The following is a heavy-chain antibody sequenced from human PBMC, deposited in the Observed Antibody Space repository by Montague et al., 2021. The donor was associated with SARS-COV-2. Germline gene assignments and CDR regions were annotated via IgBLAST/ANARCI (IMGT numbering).Heavy chain of an antibody. V-gene: IGHV6-1*01. CDR3: AIAERGSCGDGNCYQYFFNY. D-gene: IGHD2-15*01. CDR2: TYYRSEWYS. CDR1: GDSVSTNSGT. Sequence: CAISGDSVSTNSGTWNWVRLSPSRGLEWLGRTYYRSEWYSDYSVSVNSRISINPDTSKNQFSLQLNSVTPEDTAVYYCAIAERGSCGDGNCYQYFFNYWGQGTLVTVSS. J-gene: IGHJ4*02.